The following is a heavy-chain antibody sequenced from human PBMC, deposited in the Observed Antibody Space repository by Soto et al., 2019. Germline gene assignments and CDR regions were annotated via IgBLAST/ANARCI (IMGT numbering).Heavy chain of an antibody. CDR2: IYYSGST. CDR1: GGSISSYY. V-gene: IGHV4-59*01. J-gene: IGHJ4*02. CDR3: AREGTPTGTRPFDY. Sequence: ETLSLTCSVSGGSISSYYWSWIRQPPGKGLEWIGYIYYSGSTNYNPSLKSRVTISVDTSKNQFSLKLSSVTAADTAVYYCAREGTPTGTRPFDYWGQGTLVTVSS. D-gene: IGHD1-1*01.